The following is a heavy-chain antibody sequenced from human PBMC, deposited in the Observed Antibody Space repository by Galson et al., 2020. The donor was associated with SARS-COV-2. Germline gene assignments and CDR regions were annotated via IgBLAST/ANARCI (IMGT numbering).Heavy chain of an antibody. D-gene: IGHD3-3*01. CDR3: ARDFAVRNDFWSGYRTEWFDP. CDR2: IIRIFGTA. V-gene: IGHV1-69*13. CDR1: PGTFSSYA. Sequence: SVKLSCMASPGTFSSYAIIWVRQAPGHGLEWMGGIIRIFGTANYAKKFQGRVKITADESPSTAYMELSSLRSEDTAVYYCARDFAVRNDFWSGYRTEWFDPWGQGTLVTVSS. J-gene: IGHJ5*02.